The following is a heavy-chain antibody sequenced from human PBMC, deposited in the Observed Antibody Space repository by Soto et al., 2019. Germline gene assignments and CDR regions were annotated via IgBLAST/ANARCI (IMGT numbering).Heavy chain of an antibody. CDR3: ASFTYYYDSSGYLMFSYFDY. D-gene: IGHD3-22*01. CDR2: IYHSGST. CDR1: GGSISSSNW. V-gene: IGHV4-4*02. Sequence: SETLSLTCAVSGGSISSSNWWSWVRQPPGKGLDWIGEIYHSGSTNYNPSLKSRVTISVDKSKNQFSLKLSSVTAADTAVYYCASFTYYYDSSGYLMFSYFDYWGQGTLVTVSS. J-gene: IGHJ4*02.